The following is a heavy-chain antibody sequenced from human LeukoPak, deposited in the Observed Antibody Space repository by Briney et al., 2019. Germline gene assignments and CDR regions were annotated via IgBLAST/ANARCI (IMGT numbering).Heavy chain of an antibody. Sequence: SETLSLTCTVSGYSISSGYYWDWIRQPPGKGLEWIGSIFHSGSTYYNPSLKSRVTISVDTSKSQFSLKLSSVTAADTAIYYCARGPYSYDSSGAFDIWGQGTMVTVSS. J-gene: IGHJ3*02. V-gene: IGHV4-38-2*02. CDR3: ARGPYSYDSSGAFDI. CDR2: IFHSGST. CDR1: GYSISSGYY. D-gene: IGHD3-22*01.